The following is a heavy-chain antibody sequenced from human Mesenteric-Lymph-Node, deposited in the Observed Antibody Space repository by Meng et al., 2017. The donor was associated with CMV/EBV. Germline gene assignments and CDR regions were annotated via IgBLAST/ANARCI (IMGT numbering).Heavy chain of an antibody. Sequence: GESLKISCAASGHTLSDSYMSWNRQAPGKGLEWVALISTSGSRILYADSVKGRFTISRENGENSLFLQMDSLRVEDTAVYYCARGMGISHYYYCAFDVWGQGTTVTVSS. D-gene: IGHD7-27*01. CDR1: GHTLSDSY. J-gene: IGHJ6*02. V-gene: IGHV3-11*01. CDR3: ARGMGISHYYYCAFDV. CDR2: ISTSGSRI.